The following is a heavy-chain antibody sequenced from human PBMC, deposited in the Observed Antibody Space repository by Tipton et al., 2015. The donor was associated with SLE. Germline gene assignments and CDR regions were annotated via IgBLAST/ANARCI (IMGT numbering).Heavy chain of an antibody. Sequence: SLRLSCAASGFTFSSYAMSWVRQAPGKGLEWVSVIYSGGSTYYADSVKGRFTISRDNSKNTLYLQMNSLRAEDTAVYYCARADYGGNSGYYWGQATLVTVSS. CDR2: IYSGGST. J-gene: IGHJ4*02. CDR3: ARADYGGNSGYY. CDR1: GFTFSSYA. D-gene: IGHD4-23*01. V-gene: IGHV3-23*03.